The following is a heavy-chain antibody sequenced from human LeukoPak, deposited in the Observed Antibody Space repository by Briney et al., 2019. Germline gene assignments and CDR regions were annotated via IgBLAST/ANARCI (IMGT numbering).Heavy chain of an antibody. CDR2: INHSGST. V-gene: IGHV4-39*07. J-gene: IGHJ4*02. Sequence: SSETLSLTCIVPGGSISSSSYYWAWIRQSPGKGLEWIGEINHSGSTNYNPSLKSRVTISVDTSKNQFSLKLSSVTAADTAVYYCARMGSFVWTYYYDSSGYYFVDYWGQGTLVTVSS. CDR1: GGSISSSSYY. CDR3: ARMGSFVWTYYYDSSGYYFVDY. D-gene: IGHD3-22*01.